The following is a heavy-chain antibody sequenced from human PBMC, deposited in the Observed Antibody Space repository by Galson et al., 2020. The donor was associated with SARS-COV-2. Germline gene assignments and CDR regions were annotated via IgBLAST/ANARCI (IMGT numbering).Heavy chain of an antibody. Sequence: TGGSLRLSCAASGFTFSSYGMHWVRQAPGKGLEWVAVISYDGSNKYYADSVKGRFTISRDNSKNTLYLQMNSLRAEDTAVYYCAKVGYSGYDFDYWGQGTLVTVSS. CDR3: AKVGYSGYDFDY. CDR1: GFTFSSYG. CDR2: ISYDGSNK. J-gene: IGHJ4*02. V-gene: IGHV3-30*18. D-gene: IGHD5-12*01.